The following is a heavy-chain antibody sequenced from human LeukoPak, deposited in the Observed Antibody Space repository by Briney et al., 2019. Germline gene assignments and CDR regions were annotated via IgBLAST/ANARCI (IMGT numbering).Heavy chain of an antibody. Sequence: SETLSLTCAVSGGSISSGGYSWSWIRQPPGKGLEWIGYIYYSGSTNYSPSLKSRVTISLDMSKNHFSLKLSSVTAADTAVYYCASGVVVPAAFMDVWGKGTTVTVSS. CDR3: ASGVVVPAAFMDV. CDR1: GGSISSGGYS. J-gene: IGHJ6*03. D-gene: IGHD2-2*01. CDR2: IYYSGST. V-gene: IGHV4-61*03.